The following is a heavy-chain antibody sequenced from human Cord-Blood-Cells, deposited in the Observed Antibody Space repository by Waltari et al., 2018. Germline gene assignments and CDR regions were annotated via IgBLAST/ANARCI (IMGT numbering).Heavy chain of an antibody. V-gene: IGHV3-15*01. CDR2: IKSKTDGGTT. CDR3: TTDCSGSYYFDY. CDR1: GFTFSNAW. Sequence: EVQLVESGGGLVKPGGSLRLSCAASGFTFSNAWMSWVRQAPGKGLEWVGRIKSKTDGGTTDYAAPVKGGFTISRDDSKNTLYLQMNSLKTEDTAVYYCTTDCSGSYYFDYWGQGTLVTVSS. D-gene: IGHD1-26*01. J-gene: IGHJ4*02.